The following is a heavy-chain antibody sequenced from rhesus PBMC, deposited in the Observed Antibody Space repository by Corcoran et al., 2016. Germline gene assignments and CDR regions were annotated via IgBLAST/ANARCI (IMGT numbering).Heavy chain of an antibody. D-gene: IGHD6-13*01. Sequence: EVQLVQSGAEVKKPGASVNISCKASGYTFTDYYLHWVRQAPGKGREWKGRVEPEDGEADYAQKCQDRDTITRETATGKAYMELSSLRSEDTAVYDCATDGIAAVLEVWGRGVLVTVSS. CDR3: ATDGIAAVLEV. CDR1: GYTFTDYY. J-gene: IGHJ5-2*02. V-gene: IGHV1-111*01. CDR2: VEPEDGEA.